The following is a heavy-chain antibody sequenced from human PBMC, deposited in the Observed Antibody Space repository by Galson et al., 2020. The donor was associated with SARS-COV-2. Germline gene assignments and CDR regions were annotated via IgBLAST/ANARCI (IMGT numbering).Heavy chain of an antibody. CDR1: GYTFTSYG. CDR2: ISAYNGNT. D-gene: IGHD6-19*01. V-gene: IGHV1-18*01. J-gene: IGHJ6*02. Sequence: ASVKVSCKASGYTFTSYGISWVRQAPGQGLEWMGWISAYNGNTNYAQKLQGRVTMTTDTSTSTAYMELRSLRSDDTAVYYCATFPLTGIAVAGKMGVIRYYGMDVWGQGTTVTVSS. CDR3: ATFPLTGIAVAGKMGVIRYYGMDV.